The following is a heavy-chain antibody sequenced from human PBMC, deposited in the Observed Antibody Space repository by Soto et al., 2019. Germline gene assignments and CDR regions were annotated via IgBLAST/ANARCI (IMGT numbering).Heavy chain of an antibody. CDR3: ARGHSTDCSNGVCSFFYNHEMDV. J-gene: IGHJ6*02. Sequence: ASVKVSCKASGYSFTDYHIHWVRQAPGQGHEWLGRINPKSGGTSTAQKFQGWVTMTRDRSISTVYMELTRLRSDDTAVYFCARGHSTDCSNGVCSFFYNHEMDVWGQGTTVTVSS. CDR1: GYSFTDYH. D-gene: IGHD2-8*01. CDR2: INPKSGGT. V-gene: IGHV1-2*04.